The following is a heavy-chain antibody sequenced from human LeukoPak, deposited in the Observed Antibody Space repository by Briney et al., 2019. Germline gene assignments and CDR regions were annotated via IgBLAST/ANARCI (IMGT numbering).Heavy chain of an antibody. CDR1: GGSISSYY. V-gene: IGHV4-59*12. CDR3: ARGVAGTFY. J-gene: IGHJ4*02. CDR2: IYYSGST. D-gene: IGHD6-19*01. Sequence: SETLSLTCTVSGGSISSYYWSWIRQPPGKGLEWIGYIYYSGSTYYNPSLKGRVTISVDTSKNQFSLKLSSVTAADTAVYYCARGVAGTFYWGQGTLVTVSS.